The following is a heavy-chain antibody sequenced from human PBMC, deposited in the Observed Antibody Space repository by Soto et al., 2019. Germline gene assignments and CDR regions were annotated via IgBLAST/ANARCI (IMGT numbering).Heavy chain of an antibody. CDR2: INPSGGST. D-gene: IGHD2-2*01. V-gene: IGHV1-46*01. J-gene: IGHJ5*02. Sequence: QVQLVQSGAEVKKPGASVKVSCKASGYTFTSYYMHWVRQAPGQGLEWMGIINPSGGSTSYAQKFQGRVTMTMDTSTSTVYMELSSLRSEDTAVYYCARGGIVVVPAAKNWFDPWGQGTLVTVSS. CDR3: ARGGIVVVPAAKNWFDP. CDR1: GYTFTSYY.